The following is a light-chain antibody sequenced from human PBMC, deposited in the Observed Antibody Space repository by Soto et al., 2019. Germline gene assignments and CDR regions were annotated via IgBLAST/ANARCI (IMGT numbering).Light chain of an antibody. V-gene: IGKV3-15*01. CDR2: GAS. J-gene: IGKJ1*01. CDR1: QSVSSN. Sequence: EIVMTQSPATLSVSPGERATLSCRASQSVSSNLAWYQQTPGQAPRLLIYGASPRATGIRARFSGSGSGIECTLSISSLQSEDLGVYYCQEYNNWPPWTFGQGTKVEIK. CDR3: QEYNNWPPWT.